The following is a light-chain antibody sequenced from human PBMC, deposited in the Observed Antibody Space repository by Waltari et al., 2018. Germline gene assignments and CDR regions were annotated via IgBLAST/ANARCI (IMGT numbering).Light chain of an antibody. CDR2: DVS. CDR1: SNDVGGYNF. J-gene: IGLJ2*01. Sequence: QSALTQPASVSGSPGQSVTIFCTGTSNDVGGYNFVSWYQEHPGKTPRVIIYDVSDRPSGVSDRFSGSRSGNTASLTISGLQAEDEADYYCSSQASSNVVLFGGGTRLTVL. V-gene: IGLV2-14*01. CDR3: SSQASSNVVL.